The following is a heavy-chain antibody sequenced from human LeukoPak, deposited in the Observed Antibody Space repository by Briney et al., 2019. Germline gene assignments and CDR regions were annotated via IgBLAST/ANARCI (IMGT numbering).Heavy chain of an antibody. D-gene: IGHD1-26*01. CDR1: GYSISSGYY. V-gene: IGHV4-38-2*02. Sequence: SETLSLTCTVSGYSISSGYYWGWFRQPPGKGLEWVGSIYLRGTTFYNPSLNSRVTVSADTSKNQFSLKLTSVIAADTAVYYCVTERGGSAIDHWAQGTLVTVSS. CDR3: VTERGGSAIDH. CDR2: IYLRGTT. J-gene: IGHJ4*02.